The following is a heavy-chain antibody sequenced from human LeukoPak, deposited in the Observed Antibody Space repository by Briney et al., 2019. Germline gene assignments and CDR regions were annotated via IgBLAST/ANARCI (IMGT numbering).Heavy chain of an antibody. D-gene: IGHD3-9*01. J-gene: IGHJ4*02. V-gene: IGHV3-21*01. CDR1: GFTFSSYS. CDR2: ISSSSSYI. CDR3: ARDQATVNYDILTDLPY. Sequence: PGGSLRLSCAASGFTFSSYSMNWVRQAPGKGLEWVSSISSSSSYIYYADSVKGRFTISRDNAKNSLYLQMNSLRAEDTAVYYCARDQATVNYDILTDLPYWGQGTLVTVSS.